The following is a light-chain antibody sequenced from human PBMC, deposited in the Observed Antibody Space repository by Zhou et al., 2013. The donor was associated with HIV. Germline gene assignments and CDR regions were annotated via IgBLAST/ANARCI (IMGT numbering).Light chain of an antibody. CDR1: QDINKY. V-gene: IGKV1-27*01. Sequence: DIQMTQSPSSLSASVGDRVTITCRASQDINKYVVWYQHRPGKVPKLLMVATSSLQPGVPSRFSGSGYGTDFTLTISSLQPEDVATYYCQHYDDFPPMFTFGPGTRVDIK. CDR2: ATS. J-gene: IGKJ3*01. CDR3: QHYDDFPPMFT.